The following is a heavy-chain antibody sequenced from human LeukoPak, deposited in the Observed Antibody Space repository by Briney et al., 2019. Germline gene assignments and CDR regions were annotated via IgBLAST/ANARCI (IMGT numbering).Heavy chain of an antibody. CDR1: GFTFNTYG. CDR3: ANIGRGIYYGGDF. CDR2: IGVSGGDT. J-gene: IGHJ4*02. D-gene: IGHD1-26*01. Sequence: GGSLRLSCAASGFTFNTYGMSWVRQAPGKGLEWVSSIGVSGGDTYYADSVKGRFTISRDNSKYMLYMQMNSLRADDTALYYCANIGRGIYYGGDFWGQGTLVTVSS. V-gene: IGHV3-23*01.